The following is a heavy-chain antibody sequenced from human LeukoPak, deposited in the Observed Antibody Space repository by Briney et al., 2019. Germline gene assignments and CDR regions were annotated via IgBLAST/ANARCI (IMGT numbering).Heavy chain of an antibody. J-gene: IGHJ4*02. CDR1: GGSISSGGYY. Sequence: SETLSLTCTVSGGSISSGGYYWSWIRQPPGKGLEWIGYIYHSGSTYYNPSHKSRVTISVDRSKNQFSLKLSSVTAADTAVYYCARVDRASDIVAHLDYWGQGTLVTVSS. D-gene: IGHD5-12*01. CDR3: ARVDRASDIVAHLDY. V-gene: IGHV4-30-2*01. CDR2: IYHSGST.